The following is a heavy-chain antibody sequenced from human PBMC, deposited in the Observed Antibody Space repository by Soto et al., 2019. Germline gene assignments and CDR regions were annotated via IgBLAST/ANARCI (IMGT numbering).Heavy chain of an antibody. CDR1: GSTFGRYG. V-gene: IGHV1-69*13. D-gene: IGHD2-2*01. Sequence: SVKVSCKSSGSTFGRYGISWVRQAPGQGLEWLGGIIPIVDTTNHAQKFQGRVSFIADESSTTVYMELSSRKFEDPAVYYCAREGAITQSMDQWGQGTLVTVSS. CDR3: AREGAITQSMDQ. J-gene: IGHJ4*02. CDR2: IIPIVDTT.